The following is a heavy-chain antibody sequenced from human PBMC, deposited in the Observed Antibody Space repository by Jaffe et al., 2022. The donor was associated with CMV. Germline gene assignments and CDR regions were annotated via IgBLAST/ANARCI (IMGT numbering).Heavy chain of an antibody. J-gene: IGHJ6*03. CDR1: GYSFTSYW. CDR2: IDPSDSYT. V-gene: IGHV5-10-1*03. Sequence: EVQLVQSGAEVKKPGESLRISCKGSGYSFTSYWISWVRQMPGKGLEWMGRIDPSDSYTNYSPSFQGHVTISADKSISTAYLQWSSLKASDTAMYYCATARASSSTIQLQIDYYYYMDVWGKGTTVTVSS. CDR3: ATARASSSTIQLQIDYYYYMDV. D-gene: IGHD2-2*01.